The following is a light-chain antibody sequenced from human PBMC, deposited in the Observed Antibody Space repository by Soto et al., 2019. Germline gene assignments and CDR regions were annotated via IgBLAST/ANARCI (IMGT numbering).Light chain of an antibody. CDR2: LGS. CDR3: MQALQTPR. Sequence: DIVMTQSPLSLPVTPGEPASISCRSSQSLLHSNGYNYLDWYLKKPGQSPQLLIYLGSNRASGVPDRLSGSGAGTDFTLKISRVEAEDVGVYYCMQALQTPRFGQGTRLEIK. V-gene: IGKV2-28*01. J-gene: IGKJ5*01. CDR1: QSLLHSNGYNY.